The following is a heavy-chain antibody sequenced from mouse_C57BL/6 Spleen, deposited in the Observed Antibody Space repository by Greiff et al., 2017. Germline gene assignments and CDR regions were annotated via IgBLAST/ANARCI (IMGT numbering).Heavy chain of an antibody. D-gene: IGHD2-1*01. V-gene: IGHV1-61*01. Sequence: QVQLQQPGAELVRPGSSVKLSCKASGYTFTSYWMAWVKQRPGQGLEWIGNIYPSDSETHYNQKFKDKATLTVDKSSSTAYMQLSSLTSEDSAVYYCARKDYGKGFAYWGQGTLVTVSA. CDR1: GYTFTSYW. CDR3: ARKDYGKGFAY. CDR2: IYPSDSET. J-gene: IGHJ3*01.